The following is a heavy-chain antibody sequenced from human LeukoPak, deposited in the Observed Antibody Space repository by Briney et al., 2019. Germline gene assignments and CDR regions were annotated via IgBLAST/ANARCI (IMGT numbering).Heavy chain of an antibody. CDR3: ARDEGWSLFDY. CDR1: AFTFSNYW. D-gene: IGHD6-19*01. Sequence: GGSLRLSCAASAFTFSNYWMSWVRQAPGKGPEWVASIKPDGSGEWYMASVKGRFTLSRDNAKNSLYLQMNSLRAEDTAVYYCARDEGWSLFDYWGQGTLVTVSS. V-gene: IGHV3-7*01. J-gene: IGHJ4*02. CDR2: IKPDGSGE.